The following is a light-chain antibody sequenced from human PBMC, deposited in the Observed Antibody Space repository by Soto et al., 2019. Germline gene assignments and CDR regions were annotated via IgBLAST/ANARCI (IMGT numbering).Light chain of an antibody. J-gene: IGKJ1*01. V-gene: IGKV1-17*01. CDR2: TAS. CDR1: QGIRND. CDR3: LQHNGYPRT. Sequence: IQMTQSPSSLSASVGERVTITCRASQGIRNDLDWYQQKPGKAPKRLIYTASSLQSGVPSRFSGSVSGTEFTLTISSLQPEDFATYYCLQHNGYPRTFGQGTNVEIK.